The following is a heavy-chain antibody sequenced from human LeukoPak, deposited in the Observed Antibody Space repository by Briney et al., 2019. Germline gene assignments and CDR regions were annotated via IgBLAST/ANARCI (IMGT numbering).Heavy chain of an antibody. D-gene: IGHD3-10*01. J-gene: IGHJ4*02. CDR1: GFPFSSHA. CDR3: AKDQRGYYQPIDY. CDR2: ISGSCSAS. Sequence: QPGGSLRLSCAASGFPFSSHAMGWVRQAPGRGLECVSAISGSCSASDYADSVKGRFTISRDNSKNTLYLQMTSLRAEDTAVYYCAKDQRGYYQPIDYWGQGILVTVSS. V-gene: IGHV3-23*01.